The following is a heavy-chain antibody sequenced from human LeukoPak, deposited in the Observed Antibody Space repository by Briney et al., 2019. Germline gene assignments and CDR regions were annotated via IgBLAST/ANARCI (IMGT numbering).Heavy chain of an antibody. V-gene: IGHV1-24*01. CDR3: ATGFVRSRALYAFDI. D-gene: IGHD3-10*02. CDR2: FDPEDGET. Sequence: ASVKVSCKVSGYTLTELSMHWVRQAPGKGLEWMGGFDPEDGETIYAQKFQGRVTMTEDTSTDTAYMELSSLRSEDTAVYCCATGFVRSRALYAFDIWGQGTMVTVSS. CDR1: GYTLTELS. J-gene: IGHJ3*02.